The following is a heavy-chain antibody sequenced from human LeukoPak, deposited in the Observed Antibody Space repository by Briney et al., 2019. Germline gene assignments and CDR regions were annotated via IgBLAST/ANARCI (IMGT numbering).Heavy chain of an antibody. CDR3: ARDPDIVVVPAAIGPARVDY. D-gene: IGHD2-2*01. Sequence: ASVKVSCKVSGYTLTELSMHWVRQAPGKGLEWMGGFDPEDGETIYAQKFQGRVTMTEDTSTDTAYMELSSLRSDDTAVYYCARDPDIVVVPAAIGPARVDYWGQGTLVTVSS. J-gene: IGHJ4*02. V-gene: IGHV1-24*01. CDR2: FDPEDGET. CDR1: GYTLTELS.